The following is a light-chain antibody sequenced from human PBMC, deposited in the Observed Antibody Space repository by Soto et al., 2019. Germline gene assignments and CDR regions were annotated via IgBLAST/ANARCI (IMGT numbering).Light chain of an antibody. CDR2: DAS. Sequence: EVVLTQSPVTLSLSPGERASLSCRASQFLSSYLAWYQQKPGQAPRLLIYDASTRATGIPARFSGSGSGTDFTLTITSLEPEDFAVYYCQQRSNWPPTFGQGTKVDIK. CDR1: QFLSSY. J-gene: IGKJ1*01. V-gene: IGKV3-11*01. CDR3: QQRSNWPPT.